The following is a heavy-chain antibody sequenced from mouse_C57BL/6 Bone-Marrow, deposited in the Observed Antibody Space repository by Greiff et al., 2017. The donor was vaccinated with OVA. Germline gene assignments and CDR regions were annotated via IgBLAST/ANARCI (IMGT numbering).Heavy chain of an antibody. J-gene: IGHJ2*01. CDR3: ATTGYFDY. V-gene: IGHV1-69*01. CDR2: SDPSDSYT. Sequence: VQLQQPGAELVMPGASVKLSCKASGYTFTSYWMHWVKQRPGQGLEWIGESDPSDSYTNYNQKFKGKSTLTVDKSSSTAYMQLSSLTSEDSAVYYCATTGYFDYWGQGTTLTVSS. D-gene: IGHD1-1*01. CDR1: GYTFTSYW.